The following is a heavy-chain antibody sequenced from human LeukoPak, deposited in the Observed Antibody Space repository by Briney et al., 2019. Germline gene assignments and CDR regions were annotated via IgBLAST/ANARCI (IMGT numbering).Heavy chain of an antibody. Sequence: TTSETLSLTCAVSGDSISSGGYSWSWIRQPPGKGLEWIGYIYHSGSTYYNPSLKSRVTISVDRSKNQFSLKLSSVTAADTAVYYCARVTVTTSFDIWGQGTMVTVSS. CDR1: GDSISSGGYS. CDR2: IYHSGST. D-gene: IGHD4-17*01. J-gene: IGHJ3*02. CDR3: ARVTVTTSFDI. V-gene: IGHV4-30-2*01.